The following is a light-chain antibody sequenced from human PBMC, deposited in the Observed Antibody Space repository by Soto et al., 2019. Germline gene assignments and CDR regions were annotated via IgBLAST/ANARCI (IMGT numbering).Light chain of an antibody. J-gene: IGKJ4*01. V-gene: IGKV3-20*01. CDR1: QSVSSSY. CDR3: QQYGSSRHLSLT. Sequence: EIVLTQSPGTLSLSPGERATLSCRASQSVSSSYLAWYQQKPGQAPRLLIYGASSRATGIPDRFSGSGSGTDFTLTISRLEPEDFAVYYCQQYGSSRHLSLTFGGGTKVEIK. CDR2: GAS.